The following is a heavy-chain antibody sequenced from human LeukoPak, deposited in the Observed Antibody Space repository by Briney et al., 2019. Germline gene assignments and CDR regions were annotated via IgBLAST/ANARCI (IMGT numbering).Heavy chain of an antibody. V-gene: IGHV4-59*01. Sequence: SETLSLTCTVSGGSISGYYWSWIRQPPGKGLEWIGYIYYSGSTNYNPSLKSRVTISADTSKNQFSLNLSSVTAADTAVYYCARGVREKNRGFLLYYYYYYMDVWGKGTTVAISS. CDR2: IYYSGST. CDR3: ARGVREKNRGFLLYYYYYYMDV. J-gene: IGHJ6*03. CDR1: GGSISGYY. D-gene: IGHD3-10*01.